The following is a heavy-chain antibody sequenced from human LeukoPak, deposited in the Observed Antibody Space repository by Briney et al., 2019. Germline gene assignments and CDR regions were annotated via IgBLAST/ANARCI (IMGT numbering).Heavy chain of an antibody. D-gene: IGHD3-3*01. CDR1: GFTFSSYA. Sequence: GGSLRLSCAASGFTFSSYAMSWVRQAPGKGLEWVSAISGSGGSTYYADSVKGRFTISRDNSKNTLYLQMNSLRAEDTAVYYCARSSTDFWSGYYLDYWGQGTLSPSPQ. J-gene: IGHJ4*02. CDR3: ARSSTDFWSGYYLDY. CDR2: ISGSGGST. V-gene: IGHV3-23*01.